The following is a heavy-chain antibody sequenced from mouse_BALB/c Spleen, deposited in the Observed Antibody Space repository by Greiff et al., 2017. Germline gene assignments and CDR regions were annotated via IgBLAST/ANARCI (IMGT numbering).Heavy chain of an antibody. Sequence: EVKLMESGPVLARPGASVKMSCKASGYTFTSYWMHWVQQRPGQGLEWIGDIYPGNSDTSYNQKFKGKAKLTADTSTSTAYMELSSLTNEDSAVYYCTRVEYGDYYAMDYWGQGTSVTVSA. D-gene: IGHD2-13*01. V-gene: IGHV1-5*01. CDR1: GYTFTSYW. J-gene: IGHJ4*01. CDR2: IYPGNSDT. CDR3: TRVEYGDYYAMDY.